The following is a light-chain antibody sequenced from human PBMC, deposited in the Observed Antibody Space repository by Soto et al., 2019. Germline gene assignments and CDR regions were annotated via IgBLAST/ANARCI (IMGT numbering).Light chain of an antibody. CDR2: DAS. J-gene: IGKJ1*01. CDR3: QQYNSSWT. Sequence: DIQMTQSPSTLSASVGDRVTITCRASQSISSWLAWYQQKPGKAPKLLIYDASSLESGVPSRFSGSGSGTEFTLTISSLQPDDFATYYCQQYNSSWTFGRGTKVDIK. CDR1: QSISSW. V-gene: IGKV1-5*01.